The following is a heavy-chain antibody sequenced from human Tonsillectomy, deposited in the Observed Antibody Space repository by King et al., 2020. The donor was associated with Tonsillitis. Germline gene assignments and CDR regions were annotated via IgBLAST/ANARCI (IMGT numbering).Heavy chain of an antibody. J-gene: IGHJ2*01. CDR2: IQSSGST. Sequence: VQLQESGPGLVKPSETLSLTCTVSGGSFSDYYWTWIRQPAGKGLEWIGRIQSSGSTNYNPSLKSRLTMSVDTSKNQVYLKLSSVTAADTAVYYCARDIDLSANWGYWHFDLWGRGTLVTVSS. D-gene: IGHD7-27*01. CDR1: GGSFSDYY. CDR3: ARDIDLSANWGYWHFDL. V-gene: IGHV4-4*07.